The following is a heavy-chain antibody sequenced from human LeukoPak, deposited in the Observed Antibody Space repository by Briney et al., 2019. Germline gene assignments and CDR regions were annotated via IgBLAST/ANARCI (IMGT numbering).Heavy chain of an antibody. CDR2: IYYSGST. CDR3: ARSRSGYSYDHAAFDI. Sequence: SETLSLTCTVSGGSISSSSYYWGWIRQPPGKGLEWIGSIYYSGSTYYNPSLKSRVTTSVDTSKNQFSLKLSSVTAADTAVYYCARSRSGYSYDHAAFDIWGQGTMVTVSS. D-gene: IGHD5-18*01. J-gene: IGHJ3*02. V-gene: IGHV4-39*07. CDR1: GGSISSSSYY.